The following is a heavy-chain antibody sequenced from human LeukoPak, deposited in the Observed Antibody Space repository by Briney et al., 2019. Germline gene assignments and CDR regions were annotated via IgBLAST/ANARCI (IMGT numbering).Heavy chain of an antibody. V-gene: IGHV3-66*01. J-gene: IGHJ6*02. D-gene: IGHD1-14*01. CDR2: ISGDGTT. Sequence: GGSLRLSCAASGFTVSGNYISWFGQAPGKGLGWVSLISGDGTTYYADPVKGRFTISRDNSKNTVHLQMNSLRPEDAALYHCARDVPPYLTSPWGLDVWGQGTTVIVSS. CDR1: GFTVSGNY. CDR3: ARDVPPYLTSPWGLDV.